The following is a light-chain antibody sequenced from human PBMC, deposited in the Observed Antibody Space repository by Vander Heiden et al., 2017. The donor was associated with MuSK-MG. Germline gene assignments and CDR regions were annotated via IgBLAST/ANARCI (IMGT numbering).Light chain of an antibody. CDR1: QSVGRY. Sequence: EVVLTQSPATLSLSPGERATLACRASQSVGRYLAWYQQKPGQAPRLLIYDASNRVTGIPARFSGSGSGTDFTLTISSLEPEDFAIYYCQQRINGHPVLTFNGRTK. CDR2: DAS. CDR3: QQRINGHPVLT. J-gene: IGKJ4*01. V-gene: IGKV3D-11*02.